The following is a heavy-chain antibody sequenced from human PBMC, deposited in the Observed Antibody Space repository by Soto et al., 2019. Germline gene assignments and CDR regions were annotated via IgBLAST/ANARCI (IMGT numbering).Heavy chain of an antibody. CDR2: IYPGDSDT. V-gene: IGHV5-51*03. Sequence: EVQLVQSGAEVKKPGESLKISCKGSGYSFTSYWIGWMRQMPGKGLEWMGIIYPGDSDTRYSPSFQGQVTISADKSISTAYLQWSSPKASDTAMYYCARVRGLEVVRGVIFAFDIWGQGTMVTVSS. J-gene: IGHJ3*02. CDR1: GYSFTSYW. D-gene: IGHD3-10*01. CDR3: ARVRGLEVVRGVIFAFDI.